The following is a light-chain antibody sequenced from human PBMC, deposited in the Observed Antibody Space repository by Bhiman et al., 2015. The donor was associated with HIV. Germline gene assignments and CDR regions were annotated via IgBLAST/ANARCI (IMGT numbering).Light chain of an antibody. V-gene: IGLV2-14*03. CDR2: DVT. CDR3: NSLTSSSTWV. Sequence: QSVLTQPASVSASPGQSITISCTGTSSDVGDYSYVSWYQQHPGKAPKLIIYDVTERPSGISNRFSGSKSGFTASLTISGLQAEDEAHYYCNSLTSSSTWVFGGGTKLTVL. J-gene: IGLJ3*02. CDR1: SSDVGDYSY.